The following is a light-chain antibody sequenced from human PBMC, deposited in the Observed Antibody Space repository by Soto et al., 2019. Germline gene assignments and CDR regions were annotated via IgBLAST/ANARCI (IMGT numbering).Light chain of an antibody. Sequence: DVQMTQSPSTLSASVGDRVTITCGASQSITSWLAWYQQKPGKAPKLLIYKASTLESGVPSRFSGSGSGTEFTLTISSLQPDDFVQYYCQQYNRYPYTFGQGTRLEIK. J-gene: IGKJ5*01. V-gene: IGKV1-5*03. CDR1: QSITSW. CDR3: QQYNRYPYT. CDR2: KAS.